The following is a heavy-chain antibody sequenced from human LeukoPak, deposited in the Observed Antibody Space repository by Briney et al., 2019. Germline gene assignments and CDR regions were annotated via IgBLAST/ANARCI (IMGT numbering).Heavy chain of an antibody. J-gene: IGHJ3*02. Sequence: ASVKVSCKASGYTFTGYYMHWVRQAPGQGLEWMGWINPNSGGTNYAQKFQGRVTMTRDTSISTAYMELSRLRSDDTAVYYCASRRIVVVPAAILDDAFDIWGQGTMVTVSS. V-gene: IGHV1-2*02. CDR3: ASRRIVVVPAAILDDAFDI. CDR1: GYTFTGYY. D-gene: IGHD2-2*02. CDR2: INPNSGGT.